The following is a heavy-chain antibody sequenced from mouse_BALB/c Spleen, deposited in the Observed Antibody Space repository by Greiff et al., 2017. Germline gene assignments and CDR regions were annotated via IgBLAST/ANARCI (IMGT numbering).Heavy chain of an antibody. J-gene: IGHJ4*01. V-gene: IGHV5-12-2*01. Sequence: DVMLVESGGGLVQPGGSLKLSCAASGFTFSSYTMSWVRQTPEKRLEWVAYISNGGGSTYYPDTVKGRFTISRDNAKNTLYLQMSSLKSEDTAMYYCARHVHDGSPMDYWGQGTSVTVSS. CDR3: ARHVHDGSPMDY. CDR2: ISNGGGST. D-gene: IGHD2-3*01. CDR1: GFTFSSYT.